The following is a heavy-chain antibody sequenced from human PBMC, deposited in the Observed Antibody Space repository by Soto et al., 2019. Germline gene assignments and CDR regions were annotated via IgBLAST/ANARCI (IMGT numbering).Heavy chain of an antibody. V-gene: IGHV1-69*01. J-gene: IGHJ6*02. CDR2: IIPISETT. Sequence: QVQLVQSGAEVKKPGSSVKVSCKASGGTFSSYAISWVRQAPGQGLEWMGGIIPISETTNYAQKFQGRVTITADESKSTAYMALSGLRSEDTAVYYWARSQGSSTSLEIYYYYYYGMDVWGQGTTVTVSS. CDR3: ARSQGSSTSLEIYYYYYYGMDV. D-gene: IGHD2-2*01. CDR1: GGTFSSYA.